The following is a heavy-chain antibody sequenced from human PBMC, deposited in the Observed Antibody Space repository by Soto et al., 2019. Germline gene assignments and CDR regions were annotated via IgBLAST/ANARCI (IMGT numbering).Heavy chain of an antibody. CDR1: GFTFSSYE. V-gene: IGHV3-48*03. Sequence: PGGSLRLSCAASGFTFSSYEMNWVRQAPGKGLEWVSYISSSGSTIYYADSVKGRFTISRDNAKNSLYLQMNSLRAEDTAVYYCARVVGIQLWHRAPAFDIWGQGTMVTVSS. J-gene: IGHJ3*02. CDR2: ISSSGSTI. CDR3: ARVVGIQLWHRAPAFDI. D-gene: IGHD5-18*01.